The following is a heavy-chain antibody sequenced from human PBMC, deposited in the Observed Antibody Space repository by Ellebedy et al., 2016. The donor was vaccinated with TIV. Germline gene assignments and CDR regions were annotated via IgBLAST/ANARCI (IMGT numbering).Heavy chain of an antibody. V-gene: IGHV4-59*01. CDR2: IYYSGST. Sequence: SETLSLXXTVSGGSISSYYWSWIRQPPGKGLEWIGYIYYSGSTNYNPSLKSRVTMSVDTSKTQFSLKLTSVTAADTAVYYCTRERGVPGSDTFDIWGQGTMVTVSS. CDR3: TRERGVPGSDTFDI. J-gene: IGHJ3*02. D-gene: IGHD3-16*01. CDR1: GGSISSYY.